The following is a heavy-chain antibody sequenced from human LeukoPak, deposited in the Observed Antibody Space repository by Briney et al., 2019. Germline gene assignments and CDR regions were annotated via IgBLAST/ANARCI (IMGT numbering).Heavy chain of an antibody. CDR2: ISSSGSTI. CDR1: GFTFSSYE. CDR3: ARVQDGAAAGNIGYYGMDV. D-gene: IGHD6-13*01. V-gene: IGHV3-48*03. Sequence: GGSLRLSCAASGFTFSSYEMNWVRQAPGKGLERVSYISSSGSTIYYADSVKGRFTISRDNAKNSLYLQMNSLRAEDTAVYYCARVQDGAAAGNIGYYGMDVWGKGTTVTVSS. J-gene: IGHJ6*04.